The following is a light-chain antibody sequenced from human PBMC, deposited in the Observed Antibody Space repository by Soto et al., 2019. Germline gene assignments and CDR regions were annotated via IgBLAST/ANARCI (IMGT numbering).Light chain of an antibody. J-gene: IGLJ2*01. Sequence: QSVLTQPPSVSGAPGQRVPISFTGSSSNIGAGYDVHWYQQLPGTAPKLLIYGNSNRPSGVPDRFSGSKSGTSASLAITGLQAEDEADYYCQSYDSSLSAVVFGGGTKLTVL. CDR1: SSNIGAGYD. V-gene: IGLV1-40*01. CDR3: QSYDSSLSAVV. CDR2: GNS.